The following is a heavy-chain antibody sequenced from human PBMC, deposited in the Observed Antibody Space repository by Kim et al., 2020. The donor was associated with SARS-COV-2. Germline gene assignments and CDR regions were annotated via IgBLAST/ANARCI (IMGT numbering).Heavy chain of an antibody. CDR1: GFTFSSYA. J-gene: IGHJ4*02. CDR3: ACPLRSGYSSSSFDY. D-gene: IGHD6-6*01. CDR2: ISYDGSNK. Sequence: GGSLRHSCAASGFTFSSYAMHWVRQAPGKGLEWVAVISYDGSNKYYVDSVKGRFTISRDNSKNTLYLQMNSLRAEDTAVYYCACPLRSGYSSSSFDYWGQGTLVTVSS. V-gene: IGHV3-30*04.